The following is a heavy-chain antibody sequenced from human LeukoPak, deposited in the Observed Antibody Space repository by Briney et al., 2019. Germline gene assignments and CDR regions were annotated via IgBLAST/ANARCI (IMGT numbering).Heavy chain of an antibody. V-gene: IGHV4-39*01. J-gene: IGHJ5*02. CDR3: ASHSSSWDQNWFDP. D-gene: IGHD6-13*01. Sequence: SETLSLTCTISGGSISSSSYYWGWIRQPPGKGLEWIGSIYYSGSTYYNPSLKSRVTISVDTSKNQFSLKLSSVTAADTAVYYCASHSSSWDQNWFDPWGQGTLVTVSS. CDR2: IYYSGST. CDR1: GGSISSSSYY.